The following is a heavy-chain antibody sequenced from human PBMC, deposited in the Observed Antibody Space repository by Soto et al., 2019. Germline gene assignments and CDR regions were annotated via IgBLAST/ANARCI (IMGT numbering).Heavy chain of an antibody. CDR3: AREEVAYYGSGSYNWFDP. CDR2: IYNSGST. V-gene: IGHV4-31*03. CDR1: GGSINSGGYY. D-gene: IGHD3-10*01. Sequence: QVQLQESGPGLVKPSQTLSLTCTVSGGSINSGGYYWSWIRQHPGKGLEWIGYIYNSGSTYYNPTPKSRITISVDTSKNQFSLKLSSVTVADTAVYYCAREEVAYYGSGSYNWFDPWGQGTLVTVSS. J-gene: IGHJ5*02.